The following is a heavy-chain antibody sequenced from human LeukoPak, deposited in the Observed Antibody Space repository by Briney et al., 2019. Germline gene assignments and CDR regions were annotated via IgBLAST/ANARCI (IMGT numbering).Heavy chain of an antibody. Sequence: SETLSLTCTVSGGSISSGDYYWNWLRQPPGKGLEWIGYIYYGGNTYYNPSLKSRVTISVDTSKNQFSLKLSSVTAADTAVYYCASYSSLFDYWGQGTLVTVSS. V-gene: IGHV4-30-4*08. CDR1: GGSISSGDYY. D-gene: IGHD3-22*01. CDR3: ASYSSLFDY. J-gene: IGHJ4*02. CDR2: IYYGGNT.